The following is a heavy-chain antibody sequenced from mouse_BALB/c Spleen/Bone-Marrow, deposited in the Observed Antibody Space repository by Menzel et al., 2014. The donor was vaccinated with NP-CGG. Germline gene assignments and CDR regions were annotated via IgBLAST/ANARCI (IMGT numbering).Heavy chain of an antibody. CDR1: GISITTGNYR. CDR3: ARGYDYFDY. J-gene: IGHJ2*01. CDR2: IYYSGTI. Sequence: EVQLQQSGPGLVKPSQTVSLTCTVTGISITTGNYRWSWIRQFPGNKLEWIGYIYYSGTITYNPSLTSRTTITRDTSKNQFFLEMNSLTAEDTATYYCARGYDYFDYWGQGTTLTASS. D-gene: IGHD2-2*01. V-gene: IGHV3-5*02.